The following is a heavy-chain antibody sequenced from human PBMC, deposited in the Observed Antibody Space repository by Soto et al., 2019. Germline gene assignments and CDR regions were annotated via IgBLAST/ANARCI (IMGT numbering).Heavy chain of an antibody. Sequence: SCKASGYSFPIYHIHWVRQAPGQGLEWLGRINPKSGGTSTAQKFQGWVTMTTDTSISTASMELTRLTSDDTAIYYCARGDSTDCSNGVCSFFYNHDMDVWGQGTTVTVSS. CDR2: INPKSGGT. CDR1: GYSFPIYH. V-gene: IGHV1-2*04. J-gene: IGHJ6*02. CDR3: ARGDSTDCSNGVCSFFYNHDMDV. D-gene: IGHD2-8*01.